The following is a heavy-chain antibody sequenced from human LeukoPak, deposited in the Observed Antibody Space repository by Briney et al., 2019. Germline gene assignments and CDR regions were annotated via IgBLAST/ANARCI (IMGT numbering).Heavy chain of an antibody. J-gene: IGHJ4*02. V-gene: IGHV3-13*01. CDR3: ARGGIQVSGIDEFDY. D-gene: IGHD6-19*01. Sequence: GGSLRLSCAASGFTFIDYDMHWVRQVIGKGLEWVSAIGIRGDTHYSGTVKGRFTISRENAESSLYLQMNSLRAEDTAVYYCARGGIQVSGIDEFDYWGQGTLVTVSS. CDR2: IGIRGDT. CDR1: GFTFIDYD.